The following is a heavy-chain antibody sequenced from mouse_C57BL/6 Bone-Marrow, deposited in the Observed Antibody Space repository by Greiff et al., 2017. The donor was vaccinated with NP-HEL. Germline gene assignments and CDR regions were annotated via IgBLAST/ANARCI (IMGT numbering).Heavy chain of an antibody. V-gene: IGHV1-81*01. CDR3: ARNWFITTVVVNWYFDV. D-gene: IGHD1-1*01. Sequence: VQLQQSGAELARPGASVKLSCKASGYTFTSYGISWVKQRTGQGLEWIGEIYPRSGNTYYNEKFKGKATLTADKSSSTAYMELRSLTSEDSAVYFCARNWFITTVVVNWYFDVWGTGTTVTVSS. J-gene: IGHJ1*03. CDR1: GYTFTSYG. CDR2: IYPRSGNT.